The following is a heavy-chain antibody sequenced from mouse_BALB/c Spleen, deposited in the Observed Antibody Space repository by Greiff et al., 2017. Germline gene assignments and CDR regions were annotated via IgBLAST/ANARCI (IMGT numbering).Heavy chain of an antibody. CDR1: GYTFTSYD. Sequence: QVQLKESGAELVKPGASVKLSCKASGYTFTSYDINWVRQRPEQGLAWIGWIFPGDGSTKYNEKFKGKATLTTDKSSSTAYMQLSRLTSEDSAVYFCARGGDYWGQGTTLTVSS. CDR3: ARGGDY. CDR2: IFPGDGST. J-gene: IGHJ2*01. V-gene: IGHV1-85*01.